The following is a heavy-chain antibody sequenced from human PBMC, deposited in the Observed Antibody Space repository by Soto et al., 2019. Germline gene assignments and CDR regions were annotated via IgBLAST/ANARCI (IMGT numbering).Heavy chain of an antibody. V-gene: IGHV3-23*01. CDR2: ISGSGGST. Sequence: GGSLRLSCAASGFTFSSYAMSWVRQAPGKGLEWVSAISGSGGSTYYADSVKGRFTISRDNSKNTLYLQMNSLRAEDTAVYYCAKSWYYDFWSGYSFDYWGQGTLVTVSS. J-gene: IGHJ4*02. CDR3: AKSWYYDFWSGYSFDY. D-gene: IGHD3-3*01. CDR1: GFTFSSYA.